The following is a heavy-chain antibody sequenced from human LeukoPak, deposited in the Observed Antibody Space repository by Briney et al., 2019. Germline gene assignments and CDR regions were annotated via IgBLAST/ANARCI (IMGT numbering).Heavy chain of an antibody. J-gene: IGHJ4*02. CDR1: GFIFNTYV. D-gene: IGHD2-15*01. CDR2: ISGSDDGT. Sequence: PGGSLRLSCAASGFIFNTYVMHWVRQIPGKGLEWVSAISGSDDGTYYADSVKGRLTISRDNSRNTLYLQMNTLRAEDTAVYFCAKSPVSSCRGSFCYPFDYWGQGNLVTVSS. CDR3: AKSPVSSCRGSFCYPFDY. V-gene: IGHV3-23*01.